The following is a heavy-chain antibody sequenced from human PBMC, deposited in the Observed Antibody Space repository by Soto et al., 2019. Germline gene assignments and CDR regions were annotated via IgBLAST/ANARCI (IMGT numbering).Heavy chain of an antibody. CDR2: IYYSGST. CDR1: GGSISDFY. D-gene: IGHD6-6*01. J-gene: IGHJ4*02. CDR3: ARVGGLAARTFDY. Sequence: SETLSLTXTVSGGSISDFYWSWIRQPPGKGMEWIGYIYYSGSTNYNPSLKSRVTISVDTSKNQFSLNLRSMSPADTAVYYCARVGGLAARTFDYWGPGTLVTVSS. V-gene: IGHV4-59*01.